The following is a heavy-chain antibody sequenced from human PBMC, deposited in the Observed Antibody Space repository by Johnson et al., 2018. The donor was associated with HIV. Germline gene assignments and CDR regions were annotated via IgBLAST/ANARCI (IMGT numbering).Heavy chain of an antibody. D-gene: IGHD6-6*01. V-gene: IGHV3-64*04. J-gene: IGHJ3*02. Sequence: QVQLVESGGGLVQPGGSLRLSCTASGFSFSSYDMHWVRQAPGKGLQYVSGISSNGSSTYYANSVKGRFTISRDNAKNSLYLQMNSLRAEDTAVYYCARDPEIAARADAFDIWGQGTMVTVSS. CDR2: ISSNGSST. CDR1: GFSFSSYD. CDR3: ARDPEIAARADAFDI.